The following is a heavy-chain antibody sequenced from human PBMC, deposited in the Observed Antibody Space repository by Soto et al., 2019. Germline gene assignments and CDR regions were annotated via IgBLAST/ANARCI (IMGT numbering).Heavy chain of an antibody. CDR2: IYYSGST. J-gene: IGHJ4*02. D-gene: IGHD6-13*01. CDR1: GGSISSYY. V-gene: IGHV4-59*08. CDR3: ARHSRVEQLVPGDYYFDY. Sequence: PSETLSLTCTVSGGSISSYYWSWIRQPPGKGLEWIGYIYYSGSTNYNPSLKSRVTISVDTSKNQFSLKLSSVTAADTAVYYCARHSRVEQLVPGDYYFDYWGQGTLVTVSS.